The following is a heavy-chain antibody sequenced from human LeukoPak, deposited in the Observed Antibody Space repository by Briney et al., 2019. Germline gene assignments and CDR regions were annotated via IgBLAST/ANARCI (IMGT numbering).Heavy chain of an antibody. J-gene: IGHJ3*01. CDR3: AGGISATGGG. CDR2: INSAGSTT. Sequence: PGGSLRLSCAASGFTFSGYWMHWVRQAPGKGLVWVSHINSAGSTTSYADSVKGRFTISRDNAKNTLYLQMNSLRAEDTAVYYCAGGISATGGGWGQGTMVTVSS. V-gene: IGHV3-74*01. D-gene: IGHD6-13*01. CDR1: GFTFSGYW.